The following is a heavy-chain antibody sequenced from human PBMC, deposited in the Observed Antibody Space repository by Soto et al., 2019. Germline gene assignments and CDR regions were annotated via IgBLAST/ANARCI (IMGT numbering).Heavy chain of an antibody. Sequence: SPTLSLTCAISGDPVSSKTAGWNWIRQSPSRGLEWLGRTYYRSTWYNDYAGSVKSRIRINPDTSKNQFSLQLISVSPEDTAVYYCARDTTDWYFDYWGQGTLVTVSS. CDR3: ARDTTDWYFDY. CDR1: GDPVSSKTAG. D-gene: IGHD3-9*01. J-gene: IGHJ4*02. V-gene: IGHV6-1*01. CDR2: TYYRSTWYN.